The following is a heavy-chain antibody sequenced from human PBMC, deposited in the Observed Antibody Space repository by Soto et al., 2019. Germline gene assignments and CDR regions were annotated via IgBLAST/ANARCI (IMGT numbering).Heavy chain of an antibody. V-gene: IGHV1-3*01. D-gene: IGHD1-7*01. CDR1: GYTFTSYS. J-gene: IGHJ6*02. Sequence: ASVKVSCKGSGYTFTSYSMHWVRPAPGQRLELMGWINAGNGNTKYSQKFQGRVTITRDTSASTAYMELSSLRSEDTAVYYCARDDLITGTTSPLSKGMHVWSQGPTVTI. CDR3: ARDDLITGTTSPLSKGMHV. CDR2: INAGNGNT.